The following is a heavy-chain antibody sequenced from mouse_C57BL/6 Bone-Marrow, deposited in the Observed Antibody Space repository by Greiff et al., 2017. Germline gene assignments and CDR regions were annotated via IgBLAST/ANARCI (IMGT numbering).Heavy chain of an antibody. CDR1: GYTFTSYW. V-gene: IGHV1-69*01. Sequence: QVHVKQPGAELVMPGASVKLSCKASGYTFTSYWMHWVKQRPGQGLEWIGEIDPSDSYTNYNQKFKGKSTLTVDKSSSTAYMQLSRLTSEDSADYYCAREGYYGSSLYYFDYWGQGTTLTVSS. D-gene: IGHD1-1*01. J-gene: IGHJ2*01. CDR3: AREGYYGSSLYYFDY. CDR2: IDPSDSYT.